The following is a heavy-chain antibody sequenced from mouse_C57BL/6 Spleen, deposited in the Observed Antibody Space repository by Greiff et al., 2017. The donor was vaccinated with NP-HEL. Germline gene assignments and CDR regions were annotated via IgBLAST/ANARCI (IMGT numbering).Heavy chain of an antibody. CDR2: IDPSDSYT. Sequence: QVQLQQPGAELVKPGASVKLSCKASGYTFTSYWMQWVKQRPGQGLEWIGEIDPSDSYTNYNQKFKGKATLTVEPSSRPAYMQLSSLTSEDASVYYCARKDGGSGGFFAYGGQGPLVTFPA. CDR3: ARKDGGSGGFFAY. V-gene: IGHV1-50*01. D-gene: IGHD1-1*02. CDR1: GYTFTSYW. J-gene: IGHJ3*01.